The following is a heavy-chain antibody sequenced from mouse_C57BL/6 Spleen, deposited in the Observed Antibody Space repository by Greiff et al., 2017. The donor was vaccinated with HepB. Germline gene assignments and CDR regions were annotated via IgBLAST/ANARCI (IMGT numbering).Heavy chain of an antibody. D-gene: IGHD2-1*01. CDR2: IDPEDGDT. V-gene: IGHV14-1*01. J-gene: IGHJ2*01. CDR1: GFNIKDYY. Sequence: VQLQQSGAELVRPGASVKLSCTASGFNIKDYYMHWVKQRPEQGLEWIGRIDPEDGDTDYAPKFQGKATMTADTTSNPAYLQLSSLTCEDTAVYYCTALIDYGNYGFDYWSQGTTLTVSS. CDR3: TALIDYGNYGFDY.